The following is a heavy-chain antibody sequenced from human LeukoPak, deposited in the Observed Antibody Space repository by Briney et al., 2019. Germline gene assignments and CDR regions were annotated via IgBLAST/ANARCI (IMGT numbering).Heavy chain of an antibody. J-gene: IGHJ4*02. V-gene: IGHV4-30-4*08. Sequence: SQTLSLTGTISGGSISSGDYYWSWIRQPPGKGLEWIGYIYYSGSTYYNPSLKSRVTISVDTSKNQFSLKLSSVTAADTAVYYCARVRWSNYYGSGNFDYWGQGTLVTVSS. CDR2: IYYSGST. D-gene: IGHD3-10*01. CDR1: GGSISSGDYY. CDR3: ARVRWSNYYGSGNFDY.